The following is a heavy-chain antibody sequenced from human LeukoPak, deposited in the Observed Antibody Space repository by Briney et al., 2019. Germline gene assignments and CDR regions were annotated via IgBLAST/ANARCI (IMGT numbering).Heavy chain of an antibody. J-gene: IGHJ6*03. CDR2: IKKDGSEK. V-gene: IGHV3-7*03. CDR1: GFTFSSYW. D-gene: IGHD2-15*01. Sequence: GGSLRLSCAASGFTFSSYWMSWVRQAPRKGLEWVANIKKDGSEKYYVDSVRGRFTISRDNAKNSLYLQMNSLRAEDTAIYYCAKNGDRGAYCTGGTCYPYFYYYMDVWGKGTTVTI. CDR3: AKNGDRGAYCTGGTCYPYFYYYMDV.